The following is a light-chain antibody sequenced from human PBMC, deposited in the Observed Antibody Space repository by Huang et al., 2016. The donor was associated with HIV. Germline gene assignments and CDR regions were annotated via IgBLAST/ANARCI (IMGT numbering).Light chain of an antibody. CDR1: QRVSSN. CDR2: GAS. V-gene: IGKV3-15*01. CDR3: QQYNNWPPIT. Sequence: EIVMTQSPVTLSVSPGERATLSCRDSQRVSSNLAWYQQKPGQAPRLLMYGASNRATGVPARFSGSGSGTEFTLTISSLQSEDFALYYCQQYNNWPPITFGQGTRLEIK. J-gene: IGKJ5*01.